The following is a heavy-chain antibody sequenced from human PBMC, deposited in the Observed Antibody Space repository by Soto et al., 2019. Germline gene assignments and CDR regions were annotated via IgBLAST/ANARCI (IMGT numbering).Heavy chain of an antibody. V-gene: IGHV4-59*08. J-gene: IGHJ6*03. CDR3: SIPPYSSSRNYRPYTAV. CDR2: SYYSEST. Sequence: SEMLCDRWSVAGGSRGGYGGSWIRQPQGRGLEWIGYSYYSESTNYNPSLKSRVTISVDTSKNQVSLNLSSVTAADTAVYYCSIPPYSSSRNYRPYTAVRRNRTTVPVS. CDR1: GGSRGGYG. D-gene: IGHD6-6*01.